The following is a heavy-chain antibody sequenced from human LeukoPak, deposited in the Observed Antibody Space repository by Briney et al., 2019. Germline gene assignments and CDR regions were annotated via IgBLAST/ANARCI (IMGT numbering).Heavy chain of an antibody. CDR3: ARTDYYDRSGYHWRN. CDR1: GYSFTGYC. CDR2: VNPNCGGT. Sequence: GAAVKVSCKASGYSFTGYCMDWVRQGPGQGLGWMGWVNPNCGGTNYAQEVQGRVTITRNTSASTANMALSSRRSEDTAVYYCARTDYYDRSGYHWRNRGQGTLVTVSS. D-gene: IGHD3-22*01. J-gene: IGHJ4*02. V-gene: IGHV1-2*02.